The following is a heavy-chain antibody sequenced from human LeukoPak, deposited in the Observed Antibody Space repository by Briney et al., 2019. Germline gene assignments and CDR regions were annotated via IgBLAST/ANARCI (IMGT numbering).Heavy chain of an antibody. D-gene: IGHD2-2*01. CDR2: IHYSGTT. Sequence: SETLSLTCTVSGYSVTSDYYWGWIRQSPGKGLEWIGSIHYSGTTACNPSLKSRVTISVATSKNQFSLKLNSVTATDTAVYYCARDRSGTYLLYYFDYWGQGTLVTVSS. V-gene: IGHV4-38-2*02. CDR3: ARDRSGTYLLYYFDY. J-gene: IGHJ4*02. CDR1: GYSVTSDYY.